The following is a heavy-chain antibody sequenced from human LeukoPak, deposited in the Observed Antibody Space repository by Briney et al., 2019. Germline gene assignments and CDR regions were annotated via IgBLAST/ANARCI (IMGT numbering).Heavy chain of an antibody. CDR1: DGLTSFYY. D-gene: IGHD2-15*01. V-gene: IGHV4-4*09. Sequence: SGTLSLTCTVSDGLTSFYYWTWIRQPPGKGLEWIGNIHTSGSTDYDPSFKSRVTMSIDTSKNQFSLRLTSVTAADTAVYYCARPGQSSWWVYFNYWGQGSLVTVSS. J-gene: IGHJ4*02. CDR2: IHTSGST. CDR3: ARPGQSSWWVYFNY.